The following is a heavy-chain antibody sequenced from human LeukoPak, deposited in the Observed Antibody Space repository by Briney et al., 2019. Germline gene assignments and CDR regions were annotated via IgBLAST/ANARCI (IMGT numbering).Heavy chain of an antibody. V-gene: IGHV4-59*08. CDR3: ANNRPIDVDY. D-gene: IGHD1-1*01. Sequence: SETLSLTCTVSGGSNSGYYWSWIRQPPGKGPEWIGYIYHSGSTNYNPSLKSRVTISGDPSKKQFSLKLTSVTAADTAVYYCANNRPIDVDYWGQGTLVTVSS. J-gene: IGHJ4*02. CDR2: IYHSGST. CDR1: GGSNSGYY.